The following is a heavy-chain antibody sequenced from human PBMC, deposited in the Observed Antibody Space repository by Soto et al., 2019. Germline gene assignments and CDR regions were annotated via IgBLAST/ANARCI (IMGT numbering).Heavy chain of an antibody. V-gene: IGHV4-34*01. J-gene: IGHJ4*02. Sequence: PSETLSLTCAVYGGSCSGYYWSWIRQPSGKGLEWIGEINHSGSTNYNPSLKSRVTISVDTSKNQFSLKLSSVTAADTAVYYCARGLSHKPLLWFGELLPQFDYWGQGTLVNVTS. CDR3: ARGLSHKPLLWFGELLPQFDY. CDR1: GGSCSGYY. CDR2: INHSGST. D-gene: IGHD3-10*01.